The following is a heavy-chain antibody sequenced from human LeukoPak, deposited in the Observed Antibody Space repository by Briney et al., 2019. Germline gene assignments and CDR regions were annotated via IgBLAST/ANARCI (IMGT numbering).Heavy chain of an antibody. CDR1: GGSISSSSYY. CDR3: ARGPVDY. J-gene: IGHJ4*02. CDR2: IYYSGST. D-gene: IGHD2-2*01. Sequence: KPSETLSLTCTVSGGSISSSSYYWGWIRQPPGKGLEWIGSIYYSGSTYYNPSLKSRVTISVDTSKNQFSLKLSSVTAADTAVYYCARGPVDYWGQGTLVTVSS. V-gene: IGHV4-39*07.